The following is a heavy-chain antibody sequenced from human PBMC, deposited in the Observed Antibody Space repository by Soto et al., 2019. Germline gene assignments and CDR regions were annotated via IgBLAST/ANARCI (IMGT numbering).Heavy chain of an antibody. Sequence: ASETLSLTCAFYGGSFIGYYWSWIRQPPGKGLEWIGEINHSGSTNYNPSLKSRVTISVDTSKNQFSLKLSSVTAADTAVYYCARKTSIAAAGGVSYYFDYWGQGTLVTVSS. V-gene: IGHV4-34*01. CDR2: INHSGST. CDR3: ARKTSIAAAGGVSYYFDY. CDR1: GGSFIGYY. J-gene: IGHJ4*02. D-gene: IGHD6-13*01.